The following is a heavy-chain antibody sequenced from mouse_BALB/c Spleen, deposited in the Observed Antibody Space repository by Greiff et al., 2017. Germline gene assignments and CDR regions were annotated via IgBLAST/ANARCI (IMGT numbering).Heavy chain of an antibody. CDR3: ARGPLIGYFDV. D-gene: IGHD1-1*01. CDR1: GFSLTRYG. V-gene: IGHV2-9*02. CDR2: IWAGGST. J-gene: IGHJ1*01. Sequence: QVQLKQSGPGLVAPSQSLSITCTVSGFSLTRYGVHWVRQPPGKGLEWLGVIWAGGSTNYNSALMSRLSISKDNSKSQVFLKMNSLQTDDTAMYYCARGPLIGYFDVWGAGTTVTVSS.